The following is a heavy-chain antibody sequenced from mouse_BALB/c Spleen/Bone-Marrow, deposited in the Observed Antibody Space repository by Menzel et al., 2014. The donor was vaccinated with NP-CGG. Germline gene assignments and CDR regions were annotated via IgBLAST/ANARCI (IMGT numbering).Heavy chain of an antibody. J-gene: IGHJ4*01. CDR3: ARWAIYYDYGEDYAMDY. V-gene: IGHV1-18*01. CDR2: INPYNGGT. CDR1: GYSFTGYT. Sequence: VQLKESGPELVKPGASMKISCKASGYSFTGYTMNWVKQSPGKNLEWIGLINPYNGGTSYNQKFKGKATLTVDKSSSTAYMELLSLTSEDSAVYYCARWAIYYDYGEDYAMDYWGQGTSVTVSS. D-gene: IGHD2-4*01.